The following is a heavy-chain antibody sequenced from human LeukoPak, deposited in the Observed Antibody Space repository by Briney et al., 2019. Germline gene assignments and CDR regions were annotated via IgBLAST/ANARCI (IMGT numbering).Heavy chain of an antibody. CDR1: GYTFTSYH. J-gene: IGHJ4*02. V-gene: IGHV1-46*01. CDR3: VRDGSSGSGDY. D-gene: IGHD3-22*01. CDR2: INPSGGTT. Sequence: ASVKVSCKASGYTFTSYHMHWVRQAPGQGLEWMGMINPSGGTTSYAQKFQGRVTMTRDTSTSTVYMELGSLRSEDTAVYYCVRDGSSGSGDYWGQGALVAVSS.